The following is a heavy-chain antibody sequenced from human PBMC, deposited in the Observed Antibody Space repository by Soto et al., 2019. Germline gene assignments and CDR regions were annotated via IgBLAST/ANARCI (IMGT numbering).Heavy chain of an antibody. Sequence: GSLRLSRRASGLTFGNYAMARVRQASGKVLEWVPGTSASGGRTYYADSAKGRFTISRDNSNNTLYLQMSSLRAEDMAVYYCAKDLEVVSASFESWGQGALVTVSS. CDR2: TSASGGRT. V-gene: IGHV3-23*01. J-gene: IGHJ4*02. CDR1: GLTFGNYA. CDR3: AKDLEVVSASFES. D-gene: IGHD2-15*01.